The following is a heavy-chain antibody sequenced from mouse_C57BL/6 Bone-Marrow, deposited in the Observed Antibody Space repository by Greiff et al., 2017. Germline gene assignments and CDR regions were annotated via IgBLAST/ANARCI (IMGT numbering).Heavy chain of an antibody. J-gene: IGHJ3*01. CDR3: ARDEGKAY. CDR2: ISDGGSYT. Sequence: EVKLVESGGGLVKPGGSLKLSCAASGFTFSSYAMSWVRQTPEKRLEWVATISDGGSYTYYPDNGKGRFTISRDNAKNNLYLQMRHLKSEDTAMYYCARDEGKAYWGQGTLVTVSA. V-gene: IGHV5-4*01. CDR1: GFTFSSYA.